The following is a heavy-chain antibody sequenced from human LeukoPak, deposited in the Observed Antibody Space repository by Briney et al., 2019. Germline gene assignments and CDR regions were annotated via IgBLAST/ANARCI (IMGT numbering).Heavy chain of an antibody. CDR1: GYSFTSYW. CDR2: IYPGDSDT. V-gene: IGHV5-51*01. D-gene: IGHD2-2*02. J-gene: IGHJ5*02. CDR3: ARLYCSSTSCYSGENWFDP. Sequence: GESLKISCKGSGYSFTSYWIGWVRQMPGKGLEWMGIIYPGDSDTRYSPSFQGQVTISADKSISTAYLQWSSLKASDTAMYCCARLYCSSTSCYSGENWFDPWGQGTLVTVSS.